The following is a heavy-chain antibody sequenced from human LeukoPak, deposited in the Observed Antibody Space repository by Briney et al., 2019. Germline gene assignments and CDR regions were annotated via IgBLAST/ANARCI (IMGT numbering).Heavy chain of an antibody. J-gene: IGHJ4*02. V-gene: IGHV1-2*02. D-gene: IGHD3-16*01. CDR1: GYTFTGYY. CDR2: INPNSGGT. CDR3: ATVRGSGYFDY. Sequence: ASVKVSCKASGYTFTGYYMHWVRQAPGQGLEWMGWINPNSGGTNYAQKFQGRVTMTRDTSISTAYMELSSLRSEDTAGYYCATVRGSGYFDYWGQGTLVTVSS.